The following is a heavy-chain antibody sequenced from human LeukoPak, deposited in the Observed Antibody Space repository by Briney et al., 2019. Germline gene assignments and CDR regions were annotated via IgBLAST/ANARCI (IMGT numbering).Heavy chain of an antibody. CDR1: GHTLSEVA. CDR3: ATDLRWKSSSAWYSFGD. Sequence: ASVKVSCKVSGHTLSEVAMHWVRQAPGKGLEWMGGFDPEHGEAVFPQTFEDRVTLTEDTSPDLAYMELRSLRSADTAVYFCATDLRWKSSSAWYSFGDWGQGTLVTVSS. CDR2: FDPEHGEA. J-gene: IGHJ4*02. V-gene: IGHV1-24*01. D-gene: IGHD6-19*01.